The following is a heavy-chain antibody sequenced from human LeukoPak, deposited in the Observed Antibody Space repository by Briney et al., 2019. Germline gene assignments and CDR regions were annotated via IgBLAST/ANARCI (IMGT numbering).Heavy chain of an antibody. CDR3: AKFDSSGYPRAPLGY. CDR1: RFTFSSYA. V-gene: IGHV3-23*01. Sequence: GGSLRLSCAASRFTFSSYAMSWVRQASGKGLEWVSAISGSGGSTSYADSVKGRFTISRDNSKNTLYLQMNSLRAEDTAVYYCAKFDSSGYPRAPLGYWGQGTLVTVSS. D-gene: IGHD3-22*01. J-gene: IGHJ4*02. CDR2: ISGSGGST.